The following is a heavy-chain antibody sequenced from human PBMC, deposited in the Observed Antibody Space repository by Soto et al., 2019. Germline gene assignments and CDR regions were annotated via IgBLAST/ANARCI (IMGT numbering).Heavy chain of an antibody. D-gene: IGHD3-3*01. CDR1: GYTFTSYG. CDR3: AREGDFWSGYYWVQGYYYMDV. V-gene: IGHV1-18*01. CDR2: ISAYNGNT. J-gene: IGHJ6*03. Sequence: ASVKVSCKASGYTFTSYGISWVRQAPGQGLEWMGWISAYNGNTNYAQKLQGRVTMTTDTSTSTAYMGLRSLRSDDTAVYYCAREGDFWSGYYWVQGYYYMDVWGKGTTVTVSS.